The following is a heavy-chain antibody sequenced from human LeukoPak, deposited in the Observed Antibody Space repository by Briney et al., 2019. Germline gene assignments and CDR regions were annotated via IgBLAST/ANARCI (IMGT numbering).Heavy chain of an antibody. D-gene: IGHD6-13*01. V-gene: IGHV3-11*06. Sequence: LSLTCTVSGGSVSSFTYYWGWIRQAPGKGLEWLSYISGSGSHTTYADSVRGRFTISRDNAKNSLSLQVNSLRADDTAVYYCARVGSTVAAGTPDYWGQGTLVTVSS. CDR1: GGSVSSFTYY. J-gene: IGHJ4*02. CDR2: ISGSGSHT. CDR3: ARVGSTVAAGTPDY.